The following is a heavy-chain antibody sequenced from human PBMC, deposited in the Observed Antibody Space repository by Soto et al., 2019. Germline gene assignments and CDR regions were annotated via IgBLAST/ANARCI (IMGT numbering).Heavy chain of an antibody. CDR3: ARLGYCSGGSCYNFDY. Sequence: SETLSLTCTVSGGSISSSSYYWGWIRQPPGKGLEWIGSIYYSGSTYYTPSLKSRVTISVDKSKNQFSLKLRSVTAADTAVYYCARLGYCSGGSCYNFDYWGQGTLVTVSS. V-gene: IGHV4-39*01. J-gene: IGHJ4*02. CDR2: IYYSGST. CDR1: GGSISSSSYY. D-gene: IGHD2-15*01.